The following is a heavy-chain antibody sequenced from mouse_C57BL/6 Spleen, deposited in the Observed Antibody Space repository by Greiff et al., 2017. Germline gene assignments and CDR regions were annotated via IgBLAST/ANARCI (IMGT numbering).Heavy chain of an antibody. CDR2: ISYDGSN. Sequence: EVKLMESGPGLVKPSQSLSLTCSVTGYSITSGYYWNWIRQFPGNKLEWMGYISYDGSNNYNPSLKNRISITRDTSKNQFLLKLNSVTTEDTATCYSARERSYYGSSYFAYWGQGTLVTVSA. CDR3: ARERSYYGSSYFAY. D-gene: IGHD1-1*01. CDR1: GYSITSGYY. V-gene: IGHV3-6*01. J-gene: IGHJ3*01.